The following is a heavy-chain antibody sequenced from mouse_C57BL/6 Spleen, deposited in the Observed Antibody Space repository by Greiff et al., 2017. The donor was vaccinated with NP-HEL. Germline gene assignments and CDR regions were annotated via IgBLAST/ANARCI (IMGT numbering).Heavy chain of an antibody. D-gene: IGHD1-1*01. J-gene: IGHJ2*01. CDR3: ARTVVAFYYFDY. V-gene: IGHV5-17*01. CDR1: GFTFSDYG. CDR2: ISSGSSTI. Sequence: EVMLVESGGGLVKPGGSLKLSCAASGFTFSDYGMHWVRQAPEKGLEWVAYISSGSSTIYYADTVKGRFTISRDNAKNTLFLQMTSLRSEDTAMYYCARTVVAFYYFDYWGQGTTLTVSS.